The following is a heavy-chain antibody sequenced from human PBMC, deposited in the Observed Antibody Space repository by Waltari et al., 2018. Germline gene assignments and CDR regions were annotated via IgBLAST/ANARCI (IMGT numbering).Heavy chain of an antibody. CDR2: IYYSGST. J-gene: IGHJ4*02. CDR3: ARVLTYDSSGYYFFFDY. D-gene: IGHD3-22*01. CDR1: GGSISSYY. V-gene: IGHV4-59*01. Sequence: QVQLQESGPGLVKPSETLSLTCTVSGGSISSYYWSWIRQPPGKGLEWIGYIYYSGSTNDNPSHKSRVTISVDTSKNQFSLKLSSVTAADTAVYYCARVLTYDSSGYYFFFDYWGQGTLVTVSS.